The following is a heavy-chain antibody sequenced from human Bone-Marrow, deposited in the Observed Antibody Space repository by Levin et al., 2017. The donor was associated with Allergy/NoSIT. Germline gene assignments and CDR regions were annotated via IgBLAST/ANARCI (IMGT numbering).Heavy chain of an antibody. J-gene: IGHJ4*02. Sequence: PGGSLRLSCVVSGFTFSNYAMSWVRQAPGKGLEWVSALTGGSDTIYYADSVKGRFTISRDNSKNTLYLQMNSLRPEDTAVYYCAQDDPGSADYWGQGTLVTVSS. D-gene: IGHD3-10*01. CDR1: GFTFSNYA. V-gene: IGHV3-23*01. CDR3: AQDDPGSADY. CDR2: LTGGSDTI.